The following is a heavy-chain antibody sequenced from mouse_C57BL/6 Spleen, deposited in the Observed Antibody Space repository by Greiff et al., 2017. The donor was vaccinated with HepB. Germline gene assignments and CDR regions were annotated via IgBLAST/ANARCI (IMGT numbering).Heavy chain of an antibody. CDR1: GYTFTDYY. D-gene: IGHD2-2*01. CDR3: ARREVYYGYDRFDY. Sequence: VQLQQSGPVLVKPGASVKMSCKASGYTFTDYYMNWVKQSHGKSLEWIGVINPYNGGTSYNQKFKGKATLTVDKSSSTAYMELNSLTSEDSAVYYCARREVYYGYDRFDYWGQGTTLTVSS. J-gene: IGHJ2*01. V-gene: IGHV1-19*01. CDR2: INPYNGGT.